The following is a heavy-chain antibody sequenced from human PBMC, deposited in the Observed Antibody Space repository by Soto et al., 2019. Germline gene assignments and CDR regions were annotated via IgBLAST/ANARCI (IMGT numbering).Heavy chain of an antibody. J-gene: IGHJ4*02. V-gene: IGHV3-20*04. CDR1: GFTFDDYG. D-gene: IGHD6-19*01. Sequence: EVQLVESGGGVVRPGGSLRLSCAASGFTFDDYGMSWVRQAPGKGLEWVAGINWNGGSTGYADSVKGRFTISRDNANNSRYLQINSLRAEDTALYYCASVYSSGWSDYWGQGTLVTVS. CDR3: ASVYSSGWSDY. CDR2: INWNGGST.